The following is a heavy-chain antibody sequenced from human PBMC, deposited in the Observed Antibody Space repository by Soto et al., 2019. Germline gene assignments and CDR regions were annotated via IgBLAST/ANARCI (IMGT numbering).Heavy chain of an antibody. CDR1: GFTFTSYW. CDR3: AKNHCSSTSCYANYYYYGMDV. CDR2: IKQDGSET. D-gene: IGHD2-2*01. J-gene: IGHJ6*02. Sequence: GGSLRLSCEVSGFTFTSYWMSWVRQAPGKGLEWVATIKQDGSETYYVDSVKGRFTISRDNSKSSLYLQMNSLRTEDTALYYCAKNHCSSTSCYANYYYYGMDVWGQGTTVTVSS. V-gene: IGHV3-7*03.